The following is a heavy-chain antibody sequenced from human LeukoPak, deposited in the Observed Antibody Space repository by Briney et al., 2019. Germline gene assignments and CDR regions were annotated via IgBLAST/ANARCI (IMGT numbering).Heavy chain of an antibody. Sequence: SETLSLTCTVSGDSISSYYRNWMRQPSGKGLELMRYIYYSGSTNYNPSLKSRVTISVDTSKKQFSLKLSSVTAADTAVYYCARGADSSGYYSIFDFDYCGQGTLVTVYS. J-gene: IGHJ4*02. D-gene: IGHD3-22*01. V-gene: IGHV4-59*01. CDR1: GDSISSYY. CDR3: ARGADSSGYYSIFDFDY. CDR2: IYYSGST.